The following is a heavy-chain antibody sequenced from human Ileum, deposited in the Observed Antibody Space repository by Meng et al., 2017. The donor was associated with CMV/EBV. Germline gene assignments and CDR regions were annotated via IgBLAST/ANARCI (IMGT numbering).Heavy chain of an antibody. CDR3: AKDIRTISVFEI. CDR1: GFTFSSYG. Sequence: ESLKISCAASGFTFSSYGMSWVRQARGQGLEWVSAISGNGASTYYADSVKGRFTISRDKSKNMLYLQMNSLGAEDTAVYYCAKDIRTISVFEIWGQGTMVTVSS. V-gene: IGHV3-23*01. J-gene: IGHJ3*02. D-gene: IGHD1/OR15-1a*01. CDR2: ISGNGAST.